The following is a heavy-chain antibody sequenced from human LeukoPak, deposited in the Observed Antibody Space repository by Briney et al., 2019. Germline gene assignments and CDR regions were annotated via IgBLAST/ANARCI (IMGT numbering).Heavy chain of an antibody. CDR3: ARDIIRPFGFGEVTQFDP. CDR1: AHTVTRHD. Sequence: KASAHTVTRHDMIWVRHAPGKRLEWMGIINPSGGSTSYAQKFQGRVTMTRDMSTSAVYMELSSLRSEDTAVYYCARDIIRPFGFGEVTQFDPWGQGTLVTVSS. V-gene: IGHV1-46*01. J-gene: IGHJ5*02. D-gene: IGHD3-10*01. CDR2: INPSGGST.